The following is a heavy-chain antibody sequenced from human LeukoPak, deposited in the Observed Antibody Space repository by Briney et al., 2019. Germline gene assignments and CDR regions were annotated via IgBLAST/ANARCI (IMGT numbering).Heavy chain of an antibody. Sequence: PSETLSLTCTVSGGSISSYYWSWIRQPPGKGLEWIGYIYYSGSTNYNPSLKSRVTISVDTSKNQFSLKLSSVTAADTAVYYCARHYYYDSSGYYYDYWGQGTLVTVSS. CDR2: IYYSGST. V-gene: IGHV4-59*08. J-gene: IGHJ4*02. D-gene: IGHD3-22*01. CDR1: GGSISSYY. CDR3: ARHYYYDSSGYYYDY.